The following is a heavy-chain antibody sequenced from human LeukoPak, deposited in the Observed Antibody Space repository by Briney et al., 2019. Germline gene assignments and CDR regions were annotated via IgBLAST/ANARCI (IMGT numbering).Heavy chain of an antibody. CDR1: GFTVSTNH. J-gene: IGHJ4*02. CDR2: IYSGGNT. D-gene: IGHD3-22*01. Sequence: PGGSLRLSCAASGFTVSTNHMSWIRQAPGRGLEWVSIIYSGGNTDYADSVKGRFTIARDNSKNTLYLQMNSLRAEDTAVYYCAKDPHYYDSSGYYYDFDYWGQGTLVTVSS. V-gene: IGHV3-53*01. CDR3: AKDPHYYDSSGYYYDFDY.